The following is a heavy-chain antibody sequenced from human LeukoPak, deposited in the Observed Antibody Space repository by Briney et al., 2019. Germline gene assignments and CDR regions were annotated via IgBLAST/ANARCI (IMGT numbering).Heavy chain of an antibody. Sequence: GSLRLSCAASGFTFSSYWMSWVRQAPGKGLEWVANIKQDGSEKYYVDSVKGRFTISRDNSKNTLYLQMNSLRAEDTAVYYCARPRGGYGGYDAFDIWGQGTMVTVSS. J-gene: IGHJ3*02. CDR3: ARPRGGYGGYDAFDI. D-gene: IGHD3-16*01. CDR1: GFTFSSYW. V-gene: IGHV3-7*01. CDR2: IKQDGSEK.